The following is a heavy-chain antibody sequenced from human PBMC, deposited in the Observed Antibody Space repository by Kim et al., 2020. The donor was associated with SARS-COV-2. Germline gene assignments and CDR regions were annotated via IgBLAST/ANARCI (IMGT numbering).Heavy chain of an antibody. CDR3: ARACSGGSCYHDAFDI. V-gene: IGHV1-69*04. CDR1: GGTFSSYA. D-gene: IGHD2-15*01. J-gene: IGHJ3*02. CDR2: IIPILGIA. Sequence: SVKVSCKASGGTFSSYAISWVRQAPGQGLEWMGRIIPILGIANYAQKFQGRVTITADKSTSTAYMELSSLRSEDTAVYYCARACSGGSCYHDAFDIWGQ.